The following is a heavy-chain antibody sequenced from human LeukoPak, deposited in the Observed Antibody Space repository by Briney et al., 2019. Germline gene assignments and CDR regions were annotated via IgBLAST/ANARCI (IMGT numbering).Heavy chain of an antibody. J-gene: IGHJ4*02. CDR2: SNAGNGNT. CDR3: ARESRGRRSVGGVLVWFGFDY. D-gene: IGHD3-10*01. CDR1: GYTFTSYA. Sequence: ASVKVSCKASGYTFTSYAMHWVRQAPGQRLEWMGWSNAGNGNTKYSQEFQGRVTITRDTAISTAYMELSRLRSDDTAVYFCARESRGRRSVGGVLVWFGFDYWGQGSLVTVSS. V-gene: IGHV1-3*02.